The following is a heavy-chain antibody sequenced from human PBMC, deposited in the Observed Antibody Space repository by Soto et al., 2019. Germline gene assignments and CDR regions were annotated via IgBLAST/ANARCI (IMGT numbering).Heavy chain of an antibody. CDR1: GYTFTSYG. CDR3: ARDLKYGSSEARPAGY. Sequence: VQLVQSGAEVKKPGASVQVSCKASGYTFTSYGITWVRQAPGQGLEWMGWISAYNGNTNYAQKLQGRVTMTTDTSSSTAYMELRSLRSDDTAVYYCARDLKYGSSEARPAGYWGQGTLVTVSS. D-gene: IGHD6-6*01. J-gene: IGHJ4*02. V-gene: IGHV1-18*04. CDR2: ISAYNGNT.